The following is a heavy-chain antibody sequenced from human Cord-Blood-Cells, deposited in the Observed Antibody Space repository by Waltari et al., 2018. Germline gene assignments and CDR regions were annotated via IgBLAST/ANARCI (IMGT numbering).Heavy chain of an antibody. CDR1: GGSIRSSSYY. CDR3: ARRFYNWNDNFDY. Sequence: QLQLQESGPGLVKPSETLSLTCTVSGGSIRSSSYYWGWIRQPPGKGLEWIGSIYYSGSTYYNPSLKSRVTISIDTSKNQFSLKLSSVTAADTAVYYCARRFYNWNDNFDYWGQGTLVTVSS. J-gene: IGHJ4*02. D-gene: IGHD1-1*01. CDR2: IYYSGST. V-gene: IGHV4-39*01.